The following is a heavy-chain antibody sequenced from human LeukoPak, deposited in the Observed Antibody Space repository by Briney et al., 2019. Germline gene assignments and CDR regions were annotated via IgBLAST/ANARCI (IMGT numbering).Heavy chain of an antibody. Sequence: PSETLSLTCTVSGGSISSYYWSWIRQPPGKGLEWIGYLYYSGSTNYNPSLKSRVTISVDTSKKEFSLKLSSVTAADTAVYYCARVYDFWSGYYDYWGQGTLVTVSS. CDR2: LYYSGST. CDR3: ARVYDFWSGYYDY. CDR1: GGSISSYY. D-gene: IGHD3-3*01. J-gene: IGHJ4*02. V-gene: IGHV4-59*12.